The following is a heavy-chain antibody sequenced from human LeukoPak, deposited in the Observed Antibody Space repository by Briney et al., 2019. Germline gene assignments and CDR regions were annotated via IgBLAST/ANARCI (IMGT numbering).Heavy chain of an antibody. CDR3: TTLTTTTGVDY. V-gene: IGHV3-15*01. D-gene: IGHD1-1*01. CDR2: LKSKADGGTT. J-gene: IGHJ4*02. CDR1: GFTLSNAW. Sequence: GGSLRLSCAVSGFTLSNAWMSWVRQAPGKGLEWVGRLKSKADGGTTDYPAPVKGRCSISRDDSKNTLNLQMNSLKTEDTAVYYCTTLTTTTGVDYWGPGTLVTVSS.